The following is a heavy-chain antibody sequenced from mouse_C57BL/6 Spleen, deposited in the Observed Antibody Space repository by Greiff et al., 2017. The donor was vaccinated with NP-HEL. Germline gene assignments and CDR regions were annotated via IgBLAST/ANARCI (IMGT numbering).Heavy chain of an antibody. J-gene: IGHJ4*01. D-gene: IGHD1-1*01. CDR2: IWGDGST. V-gene: IGHV2-3*01. CDR3: ATRIYYYGSSLENYAMDY. Sequence: QVQLKESGPGLVAPSQSLSITCTVSGFSLTSYGVSWVRQPPGKGLEWLGVIWGDGSTNSHSALISRLSISKDTSKSQVFLKLNSLQTDDTATYYCATRIYYYGSSLENYAMDYWGQGTSVTVSS. CDR1: GFSLTSYG.